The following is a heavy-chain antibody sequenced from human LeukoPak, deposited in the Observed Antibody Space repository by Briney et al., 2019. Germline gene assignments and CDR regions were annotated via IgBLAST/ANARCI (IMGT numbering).Heavy chain of an antibody. CDR3: ARGKQLVHRTPVGY. CDR1: GGTFSGYY. D-gene: IGHD6-6*01. V-gene: IGHV4-34*01. J-gene: IGHJ4*02. Sequence: PSGTLSLTCAVYGGTFSGYYWNWIRQPPGKGLEWIGEINHSGSTNYNPSLKSRVNISVDTSKNQFSLKLNSVTSADTAVYYCARGKQLVHRTPVGYWGEGTLVTLSS. CDR2: INHSGST.